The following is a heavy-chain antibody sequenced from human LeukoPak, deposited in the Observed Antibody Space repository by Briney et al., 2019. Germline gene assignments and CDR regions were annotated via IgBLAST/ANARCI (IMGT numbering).Heavy chain of an antibody. V-gene: IGHV4-39*07. CDR3: ARGLRGYSYGP. Sequence: SETLSLTCTVSGGSISSSSYYWSWIRQPPGKGLEWIGEINHSGSTNYNPSLKSRVTISVDTSKNQFSLKLSSVTAADTAVYYCARGLRGYSYGPWGQGTLVTVSS. J-gene: IGHJ5*02. CDR2: INHSGST. D-gene: IGHD5-18*01. CDR1: GGSISSSSYY.